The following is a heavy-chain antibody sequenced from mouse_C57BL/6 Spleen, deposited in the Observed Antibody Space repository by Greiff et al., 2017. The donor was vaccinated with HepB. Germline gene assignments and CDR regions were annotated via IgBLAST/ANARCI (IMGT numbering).Heavy chain of an antibody. CDR1: GYTFTSYW. CDR3: ARGPLYYGSSSWFAY. V-gene: IGHV1-55*01. J-gene: IGHJ3*01. D-gene: IGHD1-1*01. CDR2: IYPGSGST. Sequence: QVQLQQSGAELVKPGASVKMSCKASGYTFTSYWITWVKQRPGQGLEWIGDIYPGSGSTNYNEKFKSKATLTVDTSSSTAYMQLSSLTSEDSAVYYCARGPLYYGSSSWFAYWGQGTLVTVSA.